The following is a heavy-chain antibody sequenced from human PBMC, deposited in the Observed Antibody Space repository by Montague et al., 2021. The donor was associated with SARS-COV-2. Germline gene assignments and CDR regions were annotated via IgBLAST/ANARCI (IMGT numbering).Heavy chain of an antibody. CDR2: IYDGGST. Sequence: SETLFLTCTVTGDSIRNSEYSWGWVRQPPGNGLEWIGNIYDGGSTFYNPSLKSRVTIFVDTSKNQFSLKLSSVTAADTAVYYCATRTRYPQNDFGFWGQGTLVTVSS. D-gene: IGHD1-14*01. V-gene: IGHV4-39*01. J-gene: IGHJ4*02. CDR1: GDSIRNSEYS. CDR3: ATRTRYPQNDFGF.